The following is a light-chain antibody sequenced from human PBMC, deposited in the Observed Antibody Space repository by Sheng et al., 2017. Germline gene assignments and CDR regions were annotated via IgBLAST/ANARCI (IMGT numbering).Light chain of an antibody. CDR2: GAS. Sequence: PGERSHPPPAGPSQSVDSSYFTWYQQSPRPAPRLLIYGASSRATGIPDRFNGSGSGTDFTLTISRLEPEDFXVYHCQQYSSSSGLTFGGGTKVEIK. CDR1: QSVDSSY. J-gene: IGKJ4*01. CDR3: QQYSSSSGLT. V-gene: IGKV3-20*01.